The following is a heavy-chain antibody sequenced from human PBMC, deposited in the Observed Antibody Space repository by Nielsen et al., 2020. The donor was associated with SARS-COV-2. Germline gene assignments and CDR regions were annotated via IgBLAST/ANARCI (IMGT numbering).Heavy chain of an antibody. V-gene: IGHV1-69*13. CDR3: ARDRGVTIAVAGFDY. Sequence: SVKVSCKASGGTFSSYAISWVRQAPGQGLEWMGGIIPIFGTANYAQKFQGRVTITADESTSTAYMELSSLRSEDTAVYYCARDRGVTIAVAGFDYWGQGTLVTVSS. D-gene: IGHD6-19*01. J-gene: IGHJ4*02. CDR1: GGTFSSYA. CDR2: IIPIFGTA.